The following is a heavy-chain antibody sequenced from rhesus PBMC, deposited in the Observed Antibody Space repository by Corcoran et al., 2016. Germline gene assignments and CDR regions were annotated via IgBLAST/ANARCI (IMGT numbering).Heavy chain of an antibody. J-gene: IGHJ2*01. CDR3: ARDNYSGIYCYGGYVDI. CDR1: GYTFSIYA. V-gene: IGHV1-151*01. D-gene: IGHD2-27*01. CDR2: IIPLVGIT. Sequence: QVQLVQSGAEVKKPGASVKLSCKASGYTFSIYAISWVRQAPGQGLEWMGGIIPLVGITNNAQKVQGRVTITADTSTSTAYMELSSLRSEDTAVYYCARDNYSGIYCYGGYVDIWGPGTPITISS.